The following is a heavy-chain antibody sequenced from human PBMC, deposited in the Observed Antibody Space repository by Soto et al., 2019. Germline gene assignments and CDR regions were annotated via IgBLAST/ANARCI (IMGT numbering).Heavy chain of an antibody. CDR2: IVVGSGNT. V-gene: IGHV1-58*01. D-gene: IGHD3-22*01. CDR3: AADKAYDSSGYYFGYYYYGMDV. Sequence: SVKVSCKASGFTFTSSAVQWVRQARGQRLEWIGWIVVGSGNTNYAQKFQERVTITRDMSTSTAYMELSSLRSEDTAVYYCAADKAYDSSGYYFGYYYYGMDVWGHGTTVTVSS. CDR1: GFTFTSSA. J-gene: IGHJ6*02.